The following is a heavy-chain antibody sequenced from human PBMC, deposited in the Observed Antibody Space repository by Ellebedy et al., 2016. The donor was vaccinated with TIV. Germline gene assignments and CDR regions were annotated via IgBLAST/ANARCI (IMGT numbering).Heavy chain of an antibody. J-gene: IGHJ4*02. CDR2: INPNSGGT. CDR1: GYTFTGYY. Sequence: ASVKVSXXASGYTFTGYYMHWVRQAPGQGLEWMGWINPNSGGTNYAQKFQGRVTMTRDTSISTAYMELSRLRSDDTAVYYCARDSDPDILTGYLLWGQGTLVTVSS. CDR3: ARDSDPDILTGYLL. D-gene: IGHD3-9*01. V-gene: IGHV1-2*02.